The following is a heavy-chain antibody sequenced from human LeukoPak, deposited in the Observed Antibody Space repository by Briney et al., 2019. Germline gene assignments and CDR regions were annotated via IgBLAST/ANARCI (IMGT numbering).Heavy chain of an antibody. J-gene: IGHJ4*02. CDR3: TKASCGGSCYYAVDF. CDR2: ISRSSDIR. V-gene: IGHV3-23*01. D-gene: IGHD2-15*01. Sequence: GGSLRLSCAASGFSFSNYDMTWVRQAPGKGLEWVASISRSSDIRNYADSVKGRFTVSRDNSKNTVFLQMNSLRAEDTAVYYCTKASCGGSCYYAVDFWGQGTLVTVSS. CDR1: GFSFSNYD.